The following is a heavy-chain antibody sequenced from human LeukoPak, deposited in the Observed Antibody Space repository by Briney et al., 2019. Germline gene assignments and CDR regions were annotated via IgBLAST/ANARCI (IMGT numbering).Heavy chain of an antibody. V-gene: IGHV3-23*01. CDR1: GFTLSSYE. J-gene: IGHJ6*03. CDR2: VDYSGGDT. Sequence: GGSLRLSCIASGFTLSSYEMSWIRQAPGKGLEWVSSVDYSGGDTHYADSVMGRFTISRDNSKNTLYLQLNSLSADDTAVYYCAKDPARWERHYCYMDVWGKGTTVTVSS. D-gene: IGHD1-26*01. CDR3: AKDPARWERHYCYMDV.